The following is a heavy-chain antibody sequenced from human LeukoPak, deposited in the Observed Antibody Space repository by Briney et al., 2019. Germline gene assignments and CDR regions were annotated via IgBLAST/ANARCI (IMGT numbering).Heavy chain of an antibody. J-gene: IGHJ3*02. D-gene: IGHD3-22*01. CDR3: AKSNGYGLIDI. Sequence: GSLRLSCAASGFTFSSYAMSWVRQPPGKGLEWIGEIYHSGSANYNPSLKSRVTISLDTSRNQFSLKLNSVTAADTAVYYCAKSNGYGLIDIWGQGTMVTVSS. CDR1: GFTFSSYAM. CDR2: IYHSGSA. V-gene: IGHV4-4*02.